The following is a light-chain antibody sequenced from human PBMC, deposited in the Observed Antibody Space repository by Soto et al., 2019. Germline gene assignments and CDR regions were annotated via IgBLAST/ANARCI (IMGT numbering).Light chain of an antibody. Sequence: EIVMMQSPATLSVSPGDRVTLSCWASQSVSNNLARYQQKPGQAPRLLIYAAITRATGIPARFSGSGAGTEFTLTISSLQSEDFAVYYCQQYNKWPLTFGGGTKVEIK. V-gene: IGKV3-15*01. CDR1: QSVSNN. CDR2: AAI. CDR3: QQYNKWPLT. J-gene: IGKJ4*01.